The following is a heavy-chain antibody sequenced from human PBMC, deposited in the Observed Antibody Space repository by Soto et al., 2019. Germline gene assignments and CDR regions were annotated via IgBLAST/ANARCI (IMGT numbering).Heavy chain of an antibody. CDR1: GGSISSSNW. D-gene: IGHD3-10*01. J-gene: IGHJ6*02. CDR3: VRPLPSGRNYGMDV. Sequence: SETLSLTCAVSGGSISSSNWWSWVRQPPGKGLEWIGEIYHSGSTNYNPSLKGRFTLSRDTSKNTLSLQMDSLRAEDTAVYYCVRPLPSGRNYGMDVWGQGTTVTVSS. CDR2: IYHSGST. V-gene: IGHV4-4*02.